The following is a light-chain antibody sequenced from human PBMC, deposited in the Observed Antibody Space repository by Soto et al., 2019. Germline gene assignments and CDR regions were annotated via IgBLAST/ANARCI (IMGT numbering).Light chain of an antibody. Sequence: QSSLTQPASVSGSPGQSITISCTGTSSDVGGYKYVSWYQQYPGKAPKLMMYEVSNRPSGVSNRFSGSKSGNTASLTISGLQAEDEADYYCTSYTSSRTCVVGTGTKVTVL. CDR3: TSYTSSRTCV. CDR1: SSDVGGYKY. V-gene: IGLV2-14*01. J-gene: IGLJ1*01. CDR2: EVS.